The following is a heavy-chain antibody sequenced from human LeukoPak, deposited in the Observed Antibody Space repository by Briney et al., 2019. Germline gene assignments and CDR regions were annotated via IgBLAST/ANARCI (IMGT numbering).Heavy chain of an antibody. CDR3: ARKLRSGSYYLGVWGYFDY. D-gene: IGHD1-26*01. CDR1: GGSFSGYY. J-gene: IGHJ4*02. CDR2: INHSGST. V-gene: IGHV4-34*01. Sequence: SETLSLTCAVYGGSFSGYYWSWIRQPPGKGLEWIGEINHSGSTNYNPSLKSRVTISVDTSKNQFSLKLSSVTAADTAVYYCARKLRSGSYYLGVWGYFDYWGQGTLVTVSS.